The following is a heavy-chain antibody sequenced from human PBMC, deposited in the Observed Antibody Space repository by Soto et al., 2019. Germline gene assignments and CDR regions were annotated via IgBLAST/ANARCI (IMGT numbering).Heavy chain of an antibody. J-gene: IGHJ3*02. CDR2: MNPNSGNT. CDR1: GYTFTSYD. Sequence: ASVKVSCKAPGYTFTSYDINWVRQATGQGLEWMGWMNPNSGNTGYAQKFQGGVTMTRNTSISTAYMELSSLRSEDTAVYYCASRANCSGGSCYIDAFDIWGQGTMVTVSS. CDR3: ASRANCSGGSCYIDAFDI. V-gene: IGHV1-8*01. D-gene: IGHD2-15*01.